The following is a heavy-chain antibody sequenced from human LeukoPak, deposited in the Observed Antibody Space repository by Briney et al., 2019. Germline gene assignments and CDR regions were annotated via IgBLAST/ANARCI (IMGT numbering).Heavy chain of an antibody. CDR3: APLGYCSGGSCSLDY. J-gene: IGHJ4*02. Sequence: GGSLRLSCAASGFTFDDYAMHWVRQAPGKGLEWVSYIGSGSGTIYYADSVKGRFTISRDNAKKSLYLQMNSLRDEDTAVCYCAPLGYCSGGSCSLDYWGQGTLVTVSS. CDR2: IGSGSGTI. D-gene: IGHD2-15*01. CDR1: GFTFDDYA. V-gene: IGHV3-48*02.